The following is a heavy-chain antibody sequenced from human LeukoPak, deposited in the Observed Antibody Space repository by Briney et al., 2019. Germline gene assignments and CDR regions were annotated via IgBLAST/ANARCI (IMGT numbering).Heavy chain of an antibody. CDR2: MDEYGSDI. Sequence: GGSLRLSCVVSGFDFSGFSMSWVRQAPGKGLEWVAIMDEYGSDIFYVESAKGRFIISRANARNSLYLQMNNLRAEDTAVYYCARPRGCGSARCNNFDYWGQGTLVTVSS. D-gene: IGHD2-2*01. V-gene: IGHV3-7*01. J-gene: IGHJ4*02. CDR3: ARPRGCGSARCNNFDY. CDR1: GFDFSGFS.